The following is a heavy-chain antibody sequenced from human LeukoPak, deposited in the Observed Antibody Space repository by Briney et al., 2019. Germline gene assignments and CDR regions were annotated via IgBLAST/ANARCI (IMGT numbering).Heavy chain of an antibody. V-gene: IGHV4-39*07. Sequence: SETLSLTCTVSGGSISSSSYYWGWIRQPPGKGLEWIGSIYYSGSTYYNPSLKSRVTISVDTSKNQFSLKLSSVTAADTAVYYCARGRLYCSGGSCYPWFDLWGQGTLVTVSS. D-gene: IGHD2-15*01. CDR3: ARGRLYCSGGSCYPWFDL. J-gene: IGHJ5*02. CDR2: IYYSGST. CDR1: GGSISSSSYY.